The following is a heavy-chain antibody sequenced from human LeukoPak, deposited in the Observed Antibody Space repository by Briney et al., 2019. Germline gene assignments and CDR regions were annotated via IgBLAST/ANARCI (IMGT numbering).Heavy chain of an antibody. D-gene: IGHD6-13*01. Sequence: PSETLSLTCAVYGGSFSGYYWSWIRQPPGKGLEWIGEINHSGSTNYNPSLKSRVTISVDTSKNQFSLKLSSVTAADTAVYYCARDSSSWYDGFDYWGQGTLVTVSP. CDR2: INHSGST. CDR1: GGSFSGYY. CDR3: ARDSSSWYDGFDY. J-gene: IGHJ4*02. V-gene: IGHV4-34*01.